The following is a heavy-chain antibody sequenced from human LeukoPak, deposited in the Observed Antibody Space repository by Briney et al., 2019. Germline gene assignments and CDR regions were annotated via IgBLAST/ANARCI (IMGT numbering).Heavy chain of an antibody. D-gene: IGHD3-22*01. J-gene: IGHJ4*02. Sequence: ASVKVSCKASGYTFTSYAMHWVRQAPGQRLEWMGWINAGNGNTKYSQKFQGRVTITRDTSASTAYMELSSLRSGDTAVYYCAREVTMIVVALGYWGQGTLVTVSS. CDR3: AREVTMIVVALGY. CDR1: GYTFTSYA. CDR2: INAGNGNT. V-gene: IGHV1-3*01.